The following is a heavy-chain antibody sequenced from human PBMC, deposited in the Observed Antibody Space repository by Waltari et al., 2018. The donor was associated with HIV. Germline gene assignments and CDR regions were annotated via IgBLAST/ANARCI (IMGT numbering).Heavy chain of an antibody. J-gene: IGHJ6*02. V-gene: IGHV1-69-2*01. CDR3: GSARRFDFGGGGDV. CDR2: LDLGDVET. CDR1: GYIFTDYY. Sequence: EVQVEQSGAEVQKPGTTVKISCTVSGYIFTDYYIHWVEQALGEGLGWMGALDLGDVETKYARKFEDRGTRSAGTPTGTANMELRGLKSEDTAVYYCGSARRFDFGGGGDVWGHGTTVTVSS. D-gene: IGHD3-16*01.